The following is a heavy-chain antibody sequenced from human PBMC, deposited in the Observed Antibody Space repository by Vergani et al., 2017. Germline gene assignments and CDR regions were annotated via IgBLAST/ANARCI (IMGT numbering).Heavy chain of an antibody. D-gene: IGHD2-2*01. J-gene: IGHJ5*02. CDR3: ALAESSTSCINSVCITPETGSWFDP. CDR1: GYTFTAYY. Sequence: QVQLVQSGAEVKKPGASVKVSCKASGYTFTAYYIHWVRQAPGQALEWMGWITPFNGNTNYAQKFQDRVTITRDRSMSTAYMELSSLRSEDTAMYYCALAESSTSCINSVCITPETGSWFDPWGQGTLVTVSS. CDR2: ITPFNGNT. V-gene: IGHV1-45*02.